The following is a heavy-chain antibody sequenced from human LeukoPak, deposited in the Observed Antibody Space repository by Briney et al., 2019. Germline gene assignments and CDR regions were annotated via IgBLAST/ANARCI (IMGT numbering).Heavy chain of an antibody. CDR1: GFTFSSYA. CDR2: ISSSSSYT. CDR3: ARGLSLSSGDAFDI. Sequence: GGSLRLSCAASGFTFSSYAMTWVRQAPGKGLEWISYISSSSSYTNNIDSVKGRFTISRDNAKNSLYLQMNSLRAEDTAVYYCARGLSLSSGDAFDIWGQGTMVTVSS. J-gene: IGHJ3*02. V-gene: IGHV3-21*05. D-gene: IGHD3-22*01.